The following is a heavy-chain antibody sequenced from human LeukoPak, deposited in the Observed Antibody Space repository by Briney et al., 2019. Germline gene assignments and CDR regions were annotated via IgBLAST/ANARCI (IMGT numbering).Heavy chain of an antibody. D-gene: IGHD6-6*01. CDR2: IYHSGST. CDR1: GYSISSGYY. Sequence: PSETLSLTCTVSGYSISSGYYWGWIRQPPGKGLEWIGSIYHSGSTYYNPSLKSRVTISVDTSKNQFSLKLSSVTAADTAVYYCARVGGSSSYRVDYWGQGTLVTVSS. CDR3: ARVGGSSSYRVDY. V-gene: IGHV4-38-2*02. J-gene: IGHJ4*02.